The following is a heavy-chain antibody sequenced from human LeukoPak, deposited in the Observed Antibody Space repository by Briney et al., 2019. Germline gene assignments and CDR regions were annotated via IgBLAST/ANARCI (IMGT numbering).Heavy chain of an antibody. CDR2: IYYSGST. J-gene: IGHJ4*02. Sequence: SETLSLTCTVSGGSISSYYWSWIRQPAGKGLEWIGRIYYSGSTYYNPSLKSRVTISVDTSKNQFSLKLSSVTAADTAVYYCARGPSYYYDSSEDWGQGTLVTVSS. D-gene: IGHD3-22*01. V-gene: IGHV4-4*07. CDR3: ARGPSYYYDSSED. CDR1: GGSISSYY.